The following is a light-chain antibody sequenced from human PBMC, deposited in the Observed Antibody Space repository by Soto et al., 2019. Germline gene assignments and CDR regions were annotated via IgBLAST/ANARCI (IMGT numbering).Light chain of an antibody. CDR3: QEYHSYST. Sequence: DIQMTQSPSTLSASVGDRVTITCRASENINSWLAWYQQKPGKAPKLLIYKASSLERGVPSRFSGSGSGTEFILTISSLRPDDFATYYCQEYHSYSTFGQGTKVDIK. V-gene: IGKV1-5*03. CDR2: KAS. J-gene: IGKJ1*01. CDR1: ENINSW.